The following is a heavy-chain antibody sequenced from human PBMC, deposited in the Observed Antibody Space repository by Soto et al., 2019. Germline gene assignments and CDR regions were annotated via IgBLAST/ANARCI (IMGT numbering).Heavy chain of an antibody. D-gene: IGHD5-18*01. CDR1: GGTFSSYT. CDR3: ARDGFYAGSGRYSYAYSPPRYYAMDV. V-gene: IGHV1-69*04. CDR2: IIPILGIA. J-gene: IGHJ6*02. Sequence: ASVKVSCKASGGTFSSYTISWVRQAPGQGLEWMGRIIPILGIANYAQKFQGRVTITADKSTSTAYMELSSLRSEDTAVYYCARDGFYAGSGRYSYAYSPPRYYAMDVWGQGTTVTVSS.